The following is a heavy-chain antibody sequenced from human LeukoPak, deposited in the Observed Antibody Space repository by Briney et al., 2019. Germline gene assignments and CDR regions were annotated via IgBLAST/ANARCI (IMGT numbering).Heavy chain of an antibody. D-gene: IGHD2/OR15-2a*01. V-gene: IGHV3-23*01. Sequence: GGSLRLSCAASGLTFSSFAMSWVRQAPGKGLEWVSAISGSGDTTYYADSVKGRFTISRDSFKNTLYLQMNSLRVEDTAVYYCAKGHSTHGTGFDYWGQGTLVIVSS. CDR3: AKGHSTHGTGFDY. CDR2: ISGSGDTT. J-gene: IGHJ4*02. CDR1: GLTFSSFA.